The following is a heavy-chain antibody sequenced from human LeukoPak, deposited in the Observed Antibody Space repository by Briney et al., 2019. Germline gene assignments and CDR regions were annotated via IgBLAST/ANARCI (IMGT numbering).Heavy chain of an antibody. CDR1: GYTFTSYD. CDR2: MNPNSGNT. V-gene: IGHV1-8*03. Sequence: ASVKVSCKASGYTFTSYDINWVRQATGQGIEWMGWMNPNSGNTGYAQKFQGRVTITRNTSISTAYMELSSLRSEDTAVYYCARRHYDFWSGYDNWFDPWGQGTLVTVSS. J-gene: IGHJ5*02. CDR3: ARRHYDFWSGYDNWFDP. D-gene: IGHD3-3*01.